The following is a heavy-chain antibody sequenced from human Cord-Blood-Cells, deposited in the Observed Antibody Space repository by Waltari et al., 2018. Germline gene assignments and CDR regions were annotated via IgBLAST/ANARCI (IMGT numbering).Heavy chain of an antibody. Sequence: QVQLVESGGGVVQPGRSLRLSCAASGFHFSSSGMQWVRQASGKGWEWVAVIWYDGSNKDYADSVKGRFTISRDNSKNTLYLQMNSLRAEDTAVYYCGGALGEAGDIWGQGTMVTVSS. CDR2: IWYDGSNK. D-gene: IGHD6-13*01. J-gene: IGHJ3*02. V-gene: IGHV3-33*01. CDR1: GFHFSSSG. CDR3: GGALGEAGDI.